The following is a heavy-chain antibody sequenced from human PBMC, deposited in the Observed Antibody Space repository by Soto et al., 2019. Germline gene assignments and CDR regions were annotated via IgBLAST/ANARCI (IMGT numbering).Heavy chain of an antibody. D-gene: IGHD3-22*01. CDR3: TRLREYYDSSGYYSPDDAFDI. V-gene: IGHV3-73*01. Sequence: GGSLRLSCVASGFGFDEYGMSWVRQASGKGLEWVGRIRSKANSYATAYAASVKGRFTISRDDSKNTAYLQMNSLKTEDTAVYYCTRLREYYDSSGYYSPDDAFDIWGQGTMVTVSS. J-gene: IGHJ3*02. CDR2: IRSKANSYAT. CDR1: GFGFDEYG.